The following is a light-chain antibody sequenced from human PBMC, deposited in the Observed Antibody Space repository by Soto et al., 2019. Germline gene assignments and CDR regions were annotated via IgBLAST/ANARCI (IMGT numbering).Light chain of an antibody. CDR1: QSISVW. J-gene: IGKJ2*01. CDR2: DAS. Sequence: DIQMTQSPPTLSASVGDRVSITCRASQSISVWLAWFQQKPGKAPKLLIYDASTLQSEVPSRFSGSGSGTEFTLTISRLQPDDLATHYCQPYNSYPYNFGQGTKWIS. V-gene: IGKV1-5*01. CDR3: QPYNSYPYN.